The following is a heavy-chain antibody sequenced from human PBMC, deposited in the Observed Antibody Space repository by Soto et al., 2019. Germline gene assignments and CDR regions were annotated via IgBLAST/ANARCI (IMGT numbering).Heavy chain of an antibody. CDR2: IYWDDAK. CDR1: GGSVCSGGVD. V-gene: IGHV2-5*02. CDR3: SHTAEYSSGWYPSPFDY. Sequence: TLSLTCTVSGGSVCSGGVDWCWIRQPPGKALEWLALIYWDDAKRYSPSLKSRLTITKDTSKNQVVLTMTNMDPVDTATYYFSHTAEYSSGWYPSPFDYWCQGTLVTVSS. J-gene: IGHJ4*02. D-gene: IGHD6-19*01.